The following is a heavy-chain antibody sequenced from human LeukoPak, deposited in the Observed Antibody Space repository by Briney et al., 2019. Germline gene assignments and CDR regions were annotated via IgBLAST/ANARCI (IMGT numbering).Heavy chain of an antibody. CDR3: ARAPWTAPYYYDSSGYQPPHY. D-gene: IGHD3-22*01. V-gene: IGHV3-30*02. J-gene: IGHJ4*02. CDR1: GFTFSSYG. CDR2: IRYDGSNK. Sequence: GGSLRLSCAASGFTFSSYGMHWVRQAPGKGLEWVAFIRYDGSNKYYADSVKGRFTISRDNSKNTLYLQMDSLRAEDTAVYYCARAPWTAPYYYDSSGYQPPHYWGQGTLVTVSS.